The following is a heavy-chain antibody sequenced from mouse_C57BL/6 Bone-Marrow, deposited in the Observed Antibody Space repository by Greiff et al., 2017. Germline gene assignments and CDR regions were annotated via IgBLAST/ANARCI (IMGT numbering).Heavy chain of an antibody. D-gene: IGHD2-4*01. J-gene: IGHJ2*01. V-gene: IGHV3-6*01. CDR1: GYSITSGYY. Sequence: EVKLMESGPGLVKPSQSLSLTCSVTGYSITSGYYWNWIRQFPGNKLEWMGYISYDGSNNYNPSLKNRISITRDTSKNQFFLKLNSVTTEDTATYYCVVGLRREAFDYWGQGTTLTVSS. CDR3: VVGLRREAFDY. CDR2: ISYDGSN.